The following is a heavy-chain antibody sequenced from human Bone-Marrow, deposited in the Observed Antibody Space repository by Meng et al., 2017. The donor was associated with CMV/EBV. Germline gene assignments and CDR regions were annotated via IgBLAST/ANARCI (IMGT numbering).Heavy chain of an antibody. J-gene: IGHJ6*02. CDR2: IYTSGST. D-gene: IGHD6-6*01. CDR3: ARGGASSSSPLYAMYV. V-gene: IGHV4-4*07. CDR1: GGSISSYY. Sequence: SETLSLTCTVSGGSISSYYWSWIRQPAGKGLEWIGRIYTSGSTNYNPSLKSRVTMSVDTSKTQFSLKLSSVTAADTAVYYCARGGASSSSPLYAMYVWGQGTTVTVSS.